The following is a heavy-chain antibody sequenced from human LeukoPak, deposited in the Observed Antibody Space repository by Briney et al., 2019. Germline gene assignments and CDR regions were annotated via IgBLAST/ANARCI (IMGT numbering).Heavy chain of an antibody. V-gene: IGHV4-38-2*02. J-gene: IGHJ4*02. CDR3: ARSRRSWSTFDN. CDR1: AYSISSGYY. D-gene: IGHD6-13*01. CDR2: IYHSGST. Sequence: ESSETLFLTCTVSAYSISSGYYWGWIRQPPGKGLECIGSIYHSGSTYYNPSLKSRVTISVDTSKNQFSLRLSSVTAADTAVYYCARSRRSWSTFDNWGQGTLVTVSS.